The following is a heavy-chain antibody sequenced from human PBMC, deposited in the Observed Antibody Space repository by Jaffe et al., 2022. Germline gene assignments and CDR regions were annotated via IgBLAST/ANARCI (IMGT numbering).Heavy chain of an antibody. CDR1: GFTVSSNY. J-gene: IGHJ3*02. CDR3: AREWAMVRGGDTFDI. V-gene: IGHV3-66*02. Sequence: EVQLVESGGGLVQPGGSLRLSCAASGFTVSSNYMSWVRQAPGKGLEWVSVIYTDGSTYYADSVKGRFTISRDNSKNTVYLQMNSLRAEDMALYYCAREWAMVRGGDTFDIWGQGTMVTVSS. D-gene: IGHD3-10*01. CDR2: IYTDGST.